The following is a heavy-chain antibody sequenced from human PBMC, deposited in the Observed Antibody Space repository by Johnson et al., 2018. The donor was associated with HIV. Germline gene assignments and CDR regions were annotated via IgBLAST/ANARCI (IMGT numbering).Heavy chain of an antibody. Sequence: VQLVESGGGLVQPGRSLRLSCAASGFTFDDYAMHWVRQAPGKGLEWVSGISWNSGSIVYADSVKGRFTISRDNAKNSLYLQMNSLRGDDTALYYCAKSWLEDAFDIWGQGTMVTVSP. CDR1: GFTFDDYA. CDR2: ISWNSGSI. D-gene: IGHD3-3*01. V-gene: IGHV3-9*01. CDR3: AKSWLEDAFDI. J-gene: IGHJ3*02.